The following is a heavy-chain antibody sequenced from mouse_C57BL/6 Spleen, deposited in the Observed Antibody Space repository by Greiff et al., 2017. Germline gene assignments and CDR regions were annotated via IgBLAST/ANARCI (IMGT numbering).Heavy chain of an antibody. CDR3: AKGDSSGYAPFAY. Sequence: QVQLKQSGAELVKPGASVKISCKASGYAFSSYWMNWVKQRPGKGLEWIGQIYPGDGDTNYNGKFKGKATLTADKSSSTAYMQLSSLTSEDSAVYFCAKGDSSGYAPFAYWGQGTLVTVSA. V-gene: IGHV1-80*01. CDR2: IYPGDGDT. CDR1: GYAFSSYW. D-gene: IGHD3-2*02. J-gene: IGHJ3*01.